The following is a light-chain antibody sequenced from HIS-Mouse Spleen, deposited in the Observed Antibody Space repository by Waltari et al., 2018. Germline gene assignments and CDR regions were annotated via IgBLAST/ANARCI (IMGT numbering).Light chain of an antibody. CDR3: QQLNSNPPT. V-gene: IGKV1-9*01. J-gene: IGKJ1*01. Sequence: DIQLTQSPSFLSASVGDRVTITCRASQGISSYLAWYQQKPAKAPKRLIYAASTLKSGVPSTFCVSGPSTEFSLTISSLQPEDFATYYCQQLNSNPPTFDQGAKVEIK. CDR1: QGISSY. CDR2: AAS.